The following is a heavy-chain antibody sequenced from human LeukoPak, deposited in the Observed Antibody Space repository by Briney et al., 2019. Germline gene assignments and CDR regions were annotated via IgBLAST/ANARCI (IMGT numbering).Heavy chain of an antibody. J-gene: IGHJ3*02. D-gene: IGHD5-24*01. CDR3: ARERRQMDRRGDAFDI. CDR1: GFTFSSYW. Sequence: SGGSLRLSCAASGFTFSSYWMSWVRQAPGKGLEWVANIKQDGSEKYYVDSVKGRFTISRDNAKNSLYLQMNSLRAEDTAVYYCARERRQMDRRGDAFDIWGQGTMVTVSS. V-gene: IGHV3-7*01. CDR2: IKQDGSEK.